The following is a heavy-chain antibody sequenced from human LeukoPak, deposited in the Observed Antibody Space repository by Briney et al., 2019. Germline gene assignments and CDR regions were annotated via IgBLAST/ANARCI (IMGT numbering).Heavy chain of an antibody. D-gene: IGHD3-9*01. Sequence: SQTLSLTCTVSGDSINNDNYYWSWIRQHPGKGLEWIGYISYSGSTYYNPSLKSRGTISMDTSKNQFSLELTSVTAADTAVYFCARSPALFRLVITFYFDSWGQGTLVSVSS. J-gene: IGHJ4*02. CDR1: GDSINNDNYY. V-gene: IGHV4-31*03. CDR3: ARSPALFRLVITFYFDS. CDR2: ISYSGST.